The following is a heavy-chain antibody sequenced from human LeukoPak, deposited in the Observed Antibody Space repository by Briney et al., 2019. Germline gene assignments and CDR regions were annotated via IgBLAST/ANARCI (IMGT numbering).Heavy chain of an antibody. CDR1: GYTFTCYY. CDR3: ARKEMATITTFDY. CDR2: INPNSGGT. V-gene: IGHV1-2*02. Sequence: GASVKVSCKASGYTFTCYYMHWVRQAPGQGLEWMGWINPNSGGTNYAQKFQGRVTMTRDTSISTAYMELSRLRSDDTAVYYCARKEMATITTFDYWGQGTLVTVSS. D-gene: IGHD5-12*01. J-gene: IGHJ4*02.